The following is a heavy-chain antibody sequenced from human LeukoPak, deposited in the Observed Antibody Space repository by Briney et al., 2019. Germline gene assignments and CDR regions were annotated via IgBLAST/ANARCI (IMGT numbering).Heavy chain of an antibody. CDR1: GGSFNGYY. D-gene: IGHD5-24*01. V-gene: IGHV4-34*01. CDR2: INHSGST. J-gene: IGHJ4*02. Sequence: PSETLSLTCAIYGGSFNGYYWSWIRQPPGKGLEWIGEINHSGSTNYNPSLKSRVTISVDTSKNQFSLRLSSMTAADTAMYYCARGRDPYWGQGTLVTVSS. CDR3: ARGRDPY.